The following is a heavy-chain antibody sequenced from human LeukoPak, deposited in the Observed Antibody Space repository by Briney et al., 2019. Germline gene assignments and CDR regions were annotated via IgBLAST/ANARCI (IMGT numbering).Heavy chain of an antibody. Sequence: GGSLRLSCAASGFTFSSYSMNWVRQAPGKGLEWVSYISSSSSTIYYADSVKGRFTISRDNAKNSLYLQMNSLRAEDTAVYYCARSDYGGYYDMFDFWGQGTLVIVSS. CDR2: ISSSSSTI. CDR1: GFTFSSYS. J-gene: IGHJ4*02. CDR3: ARSDYGGYYDMFDF. D-gene: IGHD4-23*01. V-gene: IGHV3-48*01.